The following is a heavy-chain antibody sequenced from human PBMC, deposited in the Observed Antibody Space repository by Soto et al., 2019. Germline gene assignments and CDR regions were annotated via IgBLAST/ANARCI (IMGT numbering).Heavy chain of an antibody. CDR2: ISSSSRYI. Sequence: EVQLVESGGDLVKPGGSLRLSCAASGFPFRSSSMNWVRQAPGKGLEWVSSISSSSRYIVYADTVKGRFTISRDNAKNSLYLQMNSLRAEDTAGYYCARDIEEVSATWGQGPLVTVSS. CDR1: GFPFRSSS. D-gene: IGHD2-21*02. CDR3: ARDIEEVSAT. J-gene: IGHJ5*02. V-gene: IGHV3-21*01.